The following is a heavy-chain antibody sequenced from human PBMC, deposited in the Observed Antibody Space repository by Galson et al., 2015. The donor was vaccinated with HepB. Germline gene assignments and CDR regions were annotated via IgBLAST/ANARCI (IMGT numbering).Heavy chain of an antibody. D-gene: IGHD6-19*01. CDR1: GYTFTGYY. CDR3: AARITVAGQFDY. V-gene: IGHV1-2*02. CDR2: INLNNGGT. J-gene: IGHJ4*02. Sequence: SVKVSCKASGYTFTGYYMHWVRQAPGQRLEWMGWINLNNGGTNYAQKFQGRVTMTRDTSISTVYMELSRLRSDDTAVYYCAARITVAGQFDYWGQGTLVTVSS.